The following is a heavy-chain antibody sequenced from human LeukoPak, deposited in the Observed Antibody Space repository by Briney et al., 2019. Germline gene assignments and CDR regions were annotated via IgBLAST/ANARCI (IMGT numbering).Heavy chain of an antibody. Sequence: PGGSLRLSCAASGFTFSSYGMHWVRQAPGKGLEWVAVISYDGGNKYYADSVKGRFTISRDNSKNTLYLQMNSLRAEDTAVYYCASPSPLFDYWGQGTLVTVSS. CDR1: GFTFSSYG. V-gene: IGHV3-30*03. J-gene: IGHJ4*02. CDR2: ISYDGGNK. CDR3: ASPSPLFDY.